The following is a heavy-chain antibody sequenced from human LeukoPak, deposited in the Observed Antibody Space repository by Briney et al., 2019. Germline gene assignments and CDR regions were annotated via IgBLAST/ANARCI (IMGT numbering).Heavy chain of an antibody. CDR2: ISYDGSNK. D-gene: IGHD2-15*01. V-gene: IGHV3-30*18. J-gene: IGHJ4*02. CDR1: GFTFSSYG. CDR3: AKDRYCSGGSCYSGIIDY. Sequence: GGSLRLSCAASGFTFSSYGMHWVRQAPGKGLEWVAVISYDGSNKYYADSVKGRFTISRDNSKNTLYLQMNSLRAEDTAVYYCAKDRYCSGGSCYSGIIDYWGQGTLVTVSS.